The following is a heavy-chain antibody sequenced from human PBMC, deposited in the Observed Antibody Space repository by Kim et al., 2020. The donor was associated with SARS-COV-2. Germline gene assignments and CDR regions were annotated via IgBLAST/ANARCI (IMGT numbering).Heavy chain of an antibody. V-gene: IGHV4-59*13. CDR2: IYYSGST. D-gene: IGHD7-27*01. CDR1: GGSISSYY. Sequence: SETLSLTCTVSGGSISSYYWSWIRQPPGKGLEWIGYIYYSGSTNYNPSLKSRVTISVDTSKNQFSLKLSSVTAADTAVYYCARANLGWPTYYFDYWGQGTLVTVSS. J-gene: IGHJ4*02. CDR3: ARANLGWPTYYFDY.